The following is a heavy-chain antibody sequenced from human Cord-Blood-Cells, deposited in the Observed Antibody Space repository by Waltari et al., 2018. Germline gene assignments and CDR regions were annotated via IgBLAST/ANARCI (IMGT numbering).Heavy chain of an antibody. D-gene: IGHD5-12*01. J-gene: IGHJ4*02. CDR1: GGSFSGYY. Sequence: QVQLQQWGAGLLKPSETLSLTCAVYGGSFSGYYWSWIRPPPGKGLEWIGEINHSGSTNYNPSLKSRVTISVDTSKNQFSLKLSSVTAADTAVYYCARDIGAGNGLGYWGQGTLVTVSS. CDR2: INHSGST. CDR3: ARDIGAGNGLGY. V-gene: IGHV4-34*01.